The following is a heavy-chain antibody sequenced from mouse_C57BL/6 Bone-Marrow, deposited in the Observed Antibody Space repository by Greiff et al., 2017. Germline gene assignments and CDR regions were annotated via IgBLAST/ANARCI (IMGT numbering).Heavy chain of an antibody. CDR3: ARFRTGTSWYFDG. V-gene: IGHV1-50*01. D-gene: IGHD4-1*01. CDR2: IDPSDSYT. J-gene: IGHJ1*03. Sequence: QVQLQQPGAELVKPGASVKLSCKASGYTFTSYWMKWVKQRPGQGLEWIGEIDPSDSYTNYNQKFKGKATLTVDTSSSTAYMQLSRLTSEDSAVYYCARFRTGTSWYFDGWGTGTTVTVSS. CDR1: GYTFTSYW.